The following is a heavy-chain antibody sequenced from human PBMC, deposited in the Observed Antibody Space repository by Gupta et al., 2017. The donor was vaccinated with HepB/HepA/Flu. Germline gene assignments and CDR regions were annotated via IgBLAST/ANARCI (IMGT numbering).Heavy chain of an antibody. CDR1: GFTFSSHS. V-gene: IGHV3-48*02. CDR3: ARDSPNCGGDCYSVYYYYYYMDV. CDR2: ISSSSSTI. D-gene: IGHD2-21*01. J-gene: IGHJ6*03. Sequence: EVQLVESGGGLVQPGGSLRLSCAASGFTFSSHSMNWVRQAPGKGLEWVSYISSSSSTIYYADSVKGRFTISRDNAKNSLYLQMNSLRDEDTAVYYCARDSPNCGGDCYSVYYYYYYMDVWGKGTTVTVSS.